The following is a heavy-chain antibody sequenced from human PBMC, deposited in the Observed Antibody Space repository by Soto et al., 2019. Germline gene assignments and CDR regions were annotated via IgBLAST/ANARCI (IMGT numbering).Heavy chain of an antibody. D-gene: IGHD3-3*01. V-gene: IGHV3-30-3*01. CDR3: ARDQVIKIFGVVIIRYYGMDV. CDR1: GFTFSSYA. Sequence: PGGSLRLSCAASGFTFSSYAMHWVRQAPGKGLEWVAVISYDGSNKYYADSVKGRFTISRDNSKNTLYLQMNSLRAEDTAVYYCARDQVIKIFGVVIIRYYGMDVWGQGTKVTVYS. J-gene: IGHJ6*02. CDR2: ISYDGSNK.